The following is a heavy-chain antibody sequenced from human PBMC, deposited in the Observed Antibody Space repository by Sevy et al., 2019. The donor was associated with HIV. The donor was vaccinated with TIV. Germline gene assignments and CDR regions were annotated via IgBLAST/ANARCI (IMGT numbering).Heavy chain of an antibody. V-gene: IGHV3-73*01. D-gene: IGHD3-3*01. CDR3: TRQDGGDYDFWSGRTRPFDY. CDR1: GFTFSGSA. J-gene: IGHJ4*02. Sequence: GGSLRLSCAASGFTFSGSAMHWVRQASGKGLEWAGRIRSKANSYATAYAASMKGRFTISRDDSKNTAYLQMNSLKTEDTAVYYCTRQDGGDYDFWSGRTRPFDYWGQGTLVTVSS. CDR2: IRSKANSYAT.